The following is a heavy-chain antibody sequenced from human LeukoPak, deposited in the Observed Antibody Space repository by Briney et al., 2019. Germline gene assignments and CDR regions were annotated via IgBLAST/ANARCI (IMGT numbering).Heavy chain of an antibody. CDR2: ISSSSSYI. CDR3: ARDHIVVVTAIGAFDI. D-gene: IGHD2-21*02. CDR1: GFTFSSYS. V-gene: IGHV3-21*01. J-gene: IGHJ3*02. Sequence: PGGSLRLSCAASGFTFSSYSMNWVRQAPGKGLEWVSSISSSSSYIYYADSVKGRFTISRDNAKNSLYLQMNSLRAEDTAVYYCARDHIVVVTAIGAFDIWGPGTMVTVSS.